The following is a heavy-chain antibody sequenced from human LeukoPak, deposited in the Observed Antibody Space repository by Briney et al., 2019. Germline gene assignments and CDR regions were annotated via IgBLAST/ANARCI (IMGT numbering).Heavy chain of an antibody. D-gene: IGHD2-15*01. Sequence: SQTLSLTCAISGDSVSSNSAAWNWIRQSPSRGLEWLGRTYYRSKWYNDYAVSVKSRITINPDTSKNQFSLQLNSVTPEDTAVYYCAGDRPIVVVVAANYCYYYYGMDVWGKGTTVTVSS. CDR3: AGDRPIVVVVAANYCYYYYGMDV. V-gene: IGHV6-1*01. J-gene: IGHJ6*04. CDR1: GDSVSSNSAA. CDR2: TYYRSKWYN.